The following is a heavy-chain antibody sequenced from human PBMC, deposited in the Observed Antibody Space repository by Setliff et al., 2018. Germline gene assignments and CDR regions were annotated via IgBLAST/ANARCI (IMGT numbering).Heavy chain of an antibody. D-gene: IGHD5-12*01. Sequence: GASVKVSCKTSGYNFITTGISWVRQAPGQGPEWMGCISPYNGNTNYAQKFQDKVTMTTDTSTATVYVELKNLRSDDTAVYYCARSSGPRVVLAADFDYWGQGTLVTVSS. CDR1: GYNFITTG. V-gene: IGHV1-18*01. CDR2: ISPYNGNT. CDR3: ARSSGPRVVLAADFDY. J-gene: IGHJ4*02.